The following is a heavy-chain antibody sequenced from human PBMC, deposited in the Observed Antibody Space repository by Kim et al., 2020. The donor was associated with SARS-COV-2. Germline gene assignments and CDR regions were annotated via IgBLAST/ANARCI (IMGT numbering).Heavy chain of an antibody. V-gene: IGHV4-39*07. Sequence: SETLSLTCTVSGGSISSSSYYWGWIRQPPGKGLEWIGSIYYSGSTYYNPSLKSRVTISVDTSKNQFSLKLSSVTAADTAVYYCARDLGGYSYEVTGGFD. J-gene: IGHJ4*01. CDR1: GGSISSSSYY. CDR3: ARDLGGYSYEVTGGFD. CDR2: IYYSGST. D-gene: IGHD5-18*01.